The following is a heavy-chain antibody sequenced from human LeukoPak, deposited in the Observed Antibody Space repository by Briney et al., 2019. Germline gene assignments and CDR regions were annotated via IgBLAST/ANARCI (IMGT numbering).Heavy chain of an antibody. J-gene: IGHJ4*02. CDR1: GFSFSGHW. CDR2: ISPTGSTT. CDR3: ARGPNSNWSGLDF. V-gene: IGHV3-74*01. Sequence: GGSLRLSCTASGFSFSGHWMHWARQLPGKGLVWVSRISPTGSTTSYADSVKGRFTVSRDNAKNTLYQQVNNLRAEDTAVYYCARGPNSNWSGLDFWGQGTLLTVSS. D-gene: IGHD6-6*01.